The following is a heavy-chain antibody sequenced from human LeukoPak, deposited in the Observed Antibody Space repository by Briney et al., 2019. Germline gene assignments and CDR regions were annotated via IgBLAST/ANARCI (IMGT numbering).Heavy chain of an antibody. V-gene: IGHV1-69*04. Sequence: SVKVSCKASGGTFSSYAISWVRQAPGQGLEWMGRIIPILGIANYAQKFQGRVTITADKSTSTAYMELSSLRSEDTAAYYCARTFYYDSSGYYSGGAFDIWGQGTMVTVSS. D-gene: IGHD3-22*01. CDR1: GGTFSSYA. CDR2: IIPILGIA. J-gene: IGHJ3*02. CDR3: ARTFYYDSSGYYSGGAFDI.